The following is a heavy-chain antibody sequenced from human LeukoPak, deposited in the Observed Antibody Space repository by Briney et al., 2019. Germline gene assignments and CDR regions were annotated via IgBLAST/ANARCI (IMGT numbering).Heavy chain of an antibody. Sequence: SETLSLTCTVSGYSISSGYYWGWIRQPPGKGLEWVGSIYHSGSTYYNPSLKSRVTISVDTSKNQFSLKLSSVTAAYTTVYYCARDSVGRRITMLNYFDYWGQGTLVTVSS. CDR1: GYSISSGYY. CDR3: ARDSVGRRITMLNYFDY. J-gene: IGHJ4*02. D-gene: IGHD3-10*01. CDR2: IYHSGST. V-gene: IGHV4-38-2*02.